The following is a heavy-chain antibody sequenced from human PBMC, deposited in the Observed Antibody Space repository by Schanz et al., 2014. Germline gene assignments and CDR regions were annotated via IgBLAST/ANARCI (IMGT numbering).Heavy chain of an antibody. D-gene: IGHD2-8*01. V-gene: IGHV3-9*01. CDR2: ISWNSYSL. J-gene: IGHJ4*02. CDR3: ARAPGANASPSFFSY. Sequence: EVQLVESGGGLVQPGRSLRLSCAASGFIFEDYAMYWVRQAPGKGLEWVSGISWNSYSLLYADSVQGRFTISRDNAKXXXYLQMNCLRPPSSSFSSCARAPGANASPSFFSYWGPGSLLPVSS. CDR1: GFIFEDYA.